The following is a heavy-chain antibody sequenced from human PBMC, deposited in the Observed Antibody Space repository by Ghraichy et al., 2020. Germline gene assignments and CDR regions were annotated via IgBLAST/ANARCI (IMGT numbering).Heavy chain of an antibody. J-gene: IGHJ4*02. V-gene: IGHV4-4*07. CDR1: GGSISSYY. CDR2: IYSSGGT. D-gene: IGHD4-17*01. CDR3: ARDGGYGDYGFDY. Sequence: SQTLSLTCTVSGGSISSYYWSWIRQPAGKGLEWIGRIYSSGGTNYNPSLKSRVTMSVDTSKNQFSLKLSSVTAADTAVYYCARDGGYGDYGFDYWGQGTLVTVSS.